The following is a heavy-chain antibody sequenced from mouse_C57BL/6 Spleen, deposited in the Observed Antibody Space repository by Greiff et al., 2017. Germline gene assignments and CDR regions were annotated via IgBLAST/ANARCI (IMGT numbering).Heavy chain of an antibody. CDR3: TRASITTVVARRYYFDY. D-gene: IGHD1-1*01. V-gene: IGHV6-6*01. CDR1: GFTFSDAW. Sequence: EVMLVESGGGLVQPGGSMKLSCAASGFTFSDAWMDWVRQSPEKGLEWVAEIRNKANNHATYYAESVKGRFTISRDDSKSSVYLQMNSLRAEDTGIYYCTRASITTVVARRYYFDYWGQGTTLTVSS. CDR2: IRNKANNHAT. J-gene: IGHJ2*01.